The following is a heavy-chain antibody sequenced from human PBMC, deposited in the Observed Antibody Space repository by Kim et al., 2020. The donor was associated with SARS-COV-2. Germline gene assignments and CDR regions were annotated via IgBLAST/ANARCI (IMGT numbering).Heavy chain of an antibody. D-gene: IGHD5-18*01. J-gene: IGHJ4*02. Sequence: GGSLRLSCAASGFTFSSYAMHWVRQAPGKGLEWVAVISYDGSNKYYADSVKGRFTISRDNSKNTLYLQMNSLRAEDTAVYYCARDPDGRLDTAMVLYFDYWGQGTLVTVSS. CDR3: ARDPDGRLDTAMVLYFDY. CDR2: ISYDGSNK. V-gene: IGHV3-30-3*01. CDR1: GFTFSSYA.